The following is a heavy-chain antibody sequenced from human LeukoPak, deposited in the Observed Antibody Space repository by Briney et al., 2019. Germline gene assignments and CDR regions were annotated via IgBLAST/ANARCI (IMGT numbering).Heavy chain of an antibody. CDR3: ARTFWASQSKGMYYYYGMDV. CDR1: GFTVSDNY. J-gene: IGHJ6*02. D-gene: IGHD3-16*01. V-gene: IGHV3-53*01. CDR2: IYSAGAT. Sequence: GGSLRLSCAASGFTVSDNYMTWVRQAPGKGLEWVSSIYSAGATHYAESVKGRFTISRDNSKNTLYLQMNSLRAEDMAVYYCARTFWASQSKGMYYYYGMDVWGQGTTVTVSS.